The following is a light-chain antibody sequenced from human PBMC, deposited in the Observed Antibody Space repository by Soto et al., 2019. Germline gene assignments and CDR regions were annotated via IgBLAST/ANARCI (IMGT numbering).Light chain of an antibody. Sequence: EIVMTQSPATLSVSPVERATLSCRASQSVSSDLAWYQQKPGQAPRHLIYGASTRATGIPARFSGSGSGTEFTLTISSLQSEDFAVYYCQQYNNWPQTFGQGTKVEIK. CDR3: QQYNNWPQT. CDR2: GAS. J-gene: IGKJ1*01. CDR1: QSVSSD. V-gene: IGKV3-15*01.